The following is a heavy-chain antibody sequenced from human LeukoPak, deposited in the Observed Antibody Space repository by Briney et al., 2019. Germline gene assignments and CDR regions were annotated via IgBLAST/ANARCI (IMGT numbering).Heavy chain of an antibody. CDR1: GGSFNNYY. CDR2: IFTSGST. CDR3: ARESKDYDGDGFYYDS. D-gene: IGHD3-22*01. V-gene: IGHV4-4*07. Sequence: SETLSLTCTVSGGSFNNYYWGCLRQPAGKGLEWIGGIFTSGSTDYNPSLQSRVTMSVDTSKNQFSLRLSSMTAADTAVYYCARESKDYDGDGFYYDSWGQGTLVTVSS. J-gene: IGHJ5*01.